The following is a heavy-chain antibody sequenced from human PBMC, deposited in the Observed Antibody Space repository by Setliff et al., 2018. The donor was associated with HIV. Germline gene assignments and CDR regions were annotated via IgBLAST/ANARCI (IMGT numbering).Heavy chain of an antibody. D-gene: IGHD1-26*01. J-gene: IGHJ4*02. V-gene: IGHV4-39*07. CDR2: IYYSGCT. CDR1: GGSISSSSYY. Sequence: SETLSLTCTVSGGSISSSSYYWGWIRQPPGKGLEWIGSIYYSGCTYYNPSLKSRVTISVDTSKNQFSLKLSSVTAADTAVYYCARGQWELPLDYWGQGTLVTV. CDR3: ARGQWELPLDY.